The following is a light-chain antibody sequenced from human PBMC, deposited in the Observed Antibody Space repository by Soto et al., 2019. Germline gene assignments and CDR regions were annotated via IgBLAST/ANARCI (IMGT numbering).Light chain of an antibody. CDR3: CSYAGSYTFHYV. CDR1: SSDVGGYNY. CDR2: DVS. J-gene: IGLJ1*01. Sequence: QSVLTQPRSVSGSPGQSVTLSCTGTSSDVGGYNYVSWYQQHPGKAPKLMIYDVSKRPSGVPDRFSGSKSGNTASLTISGLQAEDEADYYCCSYAGSYTFHYVFGTGTKVTVL. V-gene: IGLV2-11*01.